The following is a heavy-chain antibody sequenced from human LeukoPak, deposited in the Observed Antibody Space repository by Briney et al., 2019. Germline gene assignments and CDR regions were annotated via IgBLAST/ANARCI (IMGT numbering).Heavy chain of an antibody. CDR1: GGSISSGGYS. CDR2: IYHSGST. Sequence: PSETLSLTCAVSGGSISSGGYSWSWIRQPPGKGLEWIGYIYHSGSTYYNPSLKSRVTISVDRSKNQFSLKLSSVTAADTAVCYCARGTTNCNAGFDPWGQGTLVTVSS. CDR3: ARGTTNCNAGFDP. V-gene: IGHV4-30-2*01. D-gene: IGHD1-1*01. J-gene: IGHJ5*02.